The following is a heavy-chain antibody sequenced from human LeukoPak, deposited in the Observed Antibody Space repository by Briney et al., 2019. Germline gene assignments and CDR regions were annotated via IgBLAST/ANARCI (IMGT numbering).Heavy chain of an antibody. D-gene: IGHD3/OR15-3a*01. J-gene: IGHJ5*01. CDR3: ATIGTGDYRDDS. V-gene: IGHV3-66*01. Sequence: GGSLRLSCVVSGFSVSNNYVSWVRQAPGKGLEWVSVIYSGNTIKYADSVKGRFTISRDNSKNTVYLQMSSLRAENTALYYCATIGTGDYRDDSWGQGTLVTVSS. CDR2: IYSGNTI. CDR1: GFSVSNNY.